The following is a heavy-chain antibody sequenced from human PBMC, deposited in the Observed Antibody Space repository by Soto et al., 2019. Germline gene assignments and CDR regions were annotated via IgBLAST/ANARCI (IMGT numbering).Heavy chain of an antibody. CDR1: GGSISSGDYY. J-gene: IGHJ3*02. CDR2: IYYSGST. Sequence: SETLSLTCTVSGGSISSGDYYWSWIRQPPGKGLEWIGYIYYSGSTYYNPSLKSRVTISVDTSKNQFSLKLSSVTAADTAVYYCARTSTEVRLNDAFDIWGQGTMVTVSS. V-gene: IGHV4-30-4*01. CDR3: ARTSTEVRLNDAFDI.